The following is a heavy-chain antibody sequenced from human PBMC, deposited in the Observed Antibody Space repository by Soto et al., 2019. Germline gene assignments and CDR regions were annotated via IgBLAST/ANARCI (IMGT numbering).Heavy chain of an antibody. CDR2: ISSNGGST. CDR3: ARDGISGFDY. V-gene: IGHV3-64*01. D-gene: IGHD2-15*01. J-gene: IGHJ4*02. Sequence: GGALRLSCAASGFTFSMYAMHWVRQAPGKGLEYVSAISSNGGSTYYANSVKGRFTISRDNSKNTLYLQMGSLRAEDMAVYYCARDGISGFDYWGQGT. CDR1: GFTFSMYA.